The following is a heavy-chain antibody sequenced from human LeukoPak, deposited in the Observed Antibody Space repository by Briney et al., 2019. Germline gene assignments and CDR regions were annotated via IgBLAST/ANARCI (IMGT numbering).Heavy chain of an antibody. Sequence: PGGSLRLSCAASGFSFSNYNMNWVRQAPGKGLEWVSYISNGGAIYYVDSVKGRFTISRDNARNSLYLQMNSLRAEDTAVYYCARESTGVGFDYWGQGTLVTVSS. J-gene: IGHJ4*02. CDR2: ISNGGAI. V-gene: IGHV3-69-1*01. CDR3: ARESTGVGFDY. CDR1: GFSFSNYN. D-gene: IGHD1-26*01.